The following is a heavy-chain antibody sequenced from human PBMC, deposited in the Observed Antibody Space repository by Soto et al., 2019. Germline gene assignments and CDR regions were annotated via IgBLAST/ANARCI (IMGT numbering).Heavy chain of an antibody. CDR2: INAPGETK. CDR1: GFTFSNYG. V-gene: IGHV3-48*04. D-gene: IGHD2-21*01. J-gene: IGHJ4*02. Sequence: GGSLRLSCAASGFTFSNYGMNWARQAPGRGLEWVTHINAPGETKSYSDSVKGRFTVSRDDAKNSLYLQMSSLRADDTAIYYCARDPEGINDFDYWGQGTLVTVSS. CDR3: ARDPEGINDFDY.